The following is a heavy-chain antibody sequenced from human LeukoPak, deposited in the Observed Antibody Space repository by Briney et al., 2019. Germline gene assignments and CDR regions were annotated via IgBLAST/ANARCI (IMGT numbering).Heavy chain of an antibody. CDR1: GFTFSSYS. CDR3: ASQLGYCSSTSCYKGFDY. D-gene: IGHD2-2*02. V-gene: IGHV3-21*01. J-gene: IGHJ4*02. CDR2: ISSSSSYI. Sequence: GGSLRLSCAASGFTFSSYSMNWVRQAPGKGLGWVSSISSSSSYIYYADSVKGRFTISRDNAKNSLYLQMNSLRAEDTAVYYCASQLGYCSSTSCYKGFDYWGQGTLVTVSS.